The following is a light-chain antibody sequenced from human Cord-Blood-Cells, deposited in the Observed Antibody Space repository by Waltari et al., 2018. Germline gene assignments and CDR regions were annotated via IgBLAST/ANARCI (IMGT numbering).Light chain of an antibody. V-gene: IGKV3-11*01. CDR3: QQRSNWPRT. CDR2: AAS. J-gene: IGKJ1*01. CDR1: QSVSSY. Sequence: EIVLTQSPATLSLSPGVRATLTCRASQSVSSYLSWYQQKPGQAPRLLIYAASNRATGIPARFSGSGSGTDFTLTISSLEPEDFAVYYCQQRSNWPRTFGQGTKVEIK.